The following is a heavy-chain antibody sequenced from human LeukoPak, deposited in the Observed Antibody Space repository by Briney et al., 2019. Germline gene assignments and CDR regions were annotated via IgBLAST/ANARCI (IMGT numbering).Heavy chain of an antibody. D-gene: IGHD3-10*01. J-gene: IGHJ6*02. CDR3: ARLMNLHGSGKNGMDV. Sequence: PSETLSLTCTVSGGSISSSSYYWGWIRQPPGKGLEWIGSIYYSGSTYYNPSLKSRVTISVDTSKNQFSLKLSSVTAADTAMYYCARLMNLHGSGKNGMDVWGQGTTVTVSS. CDR2: IYYSGST. V-gene: IGHV4-39*07. CDR1: GGSISSSSYY.